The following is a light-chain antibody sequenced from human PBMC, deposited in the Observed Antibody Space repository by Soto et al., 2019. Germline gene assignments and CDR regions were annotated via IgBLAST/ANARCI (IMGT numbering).Light chain of an antibody. Sequence: DVVLTQSPVSLPVTLGQPASISCRSSQSLLYSDGKTYLNWFHQRPGQSPRRLIYQVSIQDSGVPVRFSGSGSGTDFTLHISRVEAEDMGVYYCMQPIHWPFTFGPGTKVDI. V-gene: IGKV2-30*01. J-gene: IGKJ3*01. CDR1: QSLLYSDGKTY. CDR3: MQPIHWPFT. CDR2: QVS.